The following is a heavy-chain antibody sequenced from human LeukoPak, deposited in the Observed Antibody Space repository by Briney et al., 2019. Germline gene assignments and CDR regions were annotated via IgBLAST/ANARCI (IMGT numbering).Heavy chain of an antibody. CDR2: INWNGGST. J-gene: IGHJ3*02. CDR3: AKSPPSYSYDSSRDAFDI. CDR1: GFTFDDYG. Sequence: GGSLRLSCAASGFTFDDYGMSWVRQAPGKGLEWVAGINWNGGSTGYADSVKGRFTISRDNAKNSLYLQMNSLRAEDTAVYYCAKSPPSYSYDSSRDAFDIWGQGTMVTVSS. D-gene: IGHD3-22*01. V-gene: IGHV3-20*04.